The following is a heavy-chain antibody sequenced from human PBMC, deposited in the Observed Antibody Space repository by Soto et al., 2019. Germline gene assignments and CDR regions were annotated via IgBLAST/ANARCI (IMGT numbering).Heavy chain of an antibody. CDR1: GGSISSGGYY. CDR3: ARDTVWNLYGSGLQNDAFDI. Sequence: SETLSLTCTVSGGSISSGGYYWSWIRQHPGKGLEWIGYIYYSGSTYYNPSLKSRVTISVDTSKNQFSLKLSSVTAADTAVYYCARDTVWNLYGSGLQNDAFDIWGQGTMVTVS. V-gene: IGHV4-31*03. D-gene: IGHD3-10*01. J-gene: IGHJ3*02. CDR2: IYYSGST.